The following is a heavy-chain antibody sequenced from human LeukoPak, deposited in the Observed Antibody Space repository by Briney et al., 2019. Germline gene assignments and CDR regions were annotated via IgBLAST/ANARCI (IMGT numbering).Heavy chain of an antibody. CDR1: GFTVSSNY. D-gene: IGHD5-18*01. Sequence: GGSLRLSCAASGFTVSSNYMSWVRQAPGKGLEWVSVIYSGGSTYYADSVKGRFTISRDNSKNTLYLQMNSLRAEDTAVYYCAITVDTAMVSLDYWGQGTLVTVSS. CDR3: AITVDTAMVSLDY. CDR2: IYSGGST. J-gene: IGHJ4*02. V-gene: IGHV3-53*01.